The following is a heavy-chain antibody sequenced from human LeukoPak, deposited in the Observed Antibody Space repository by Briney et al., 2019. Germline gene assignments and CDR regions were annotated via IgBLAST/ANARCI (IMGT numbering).Heavy chain of an antibody. J-gene: IGHJ4*02. Sequence: TGGSLRLSCAASGFTFSSYAMHWVRQAPGKVLEWVAVISYDGSNKYYADSVKGRFTISRDNSKNTLYLQMNSLRAEDKAVYYCARDKNYDYVWGSFKIWGQGTLVTVSS. CDR2: ISYDGSNK. V-gene: IGHV3-30-3*01. CDR1: GFTFSSYA. CDR3: ARDKNYDYVWGSFKI. D-gene: IGHD3-16*01.